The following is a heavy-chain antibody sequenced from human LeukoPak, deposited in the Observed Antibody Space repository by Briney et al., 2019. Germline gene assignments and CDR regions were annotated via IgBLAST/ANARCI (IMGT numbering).Heavy chain of an antibody. CDR2: ISDGGYTT. Sequence: GGSLRLSCAASGFTFSTYAFSWVRQAPGKGLEWVSAISDGGYTTYYADSVKGRFTISRENSKNTLYLQISSLRADDTAVYYCAILPGYSSGWYEVNYWGQGTLVTVSS. CDR3: AILPGYSSGWYEVNY. J-gene: IGHJ4*02. CDR1: GFTFSTYA. V-gene: IGHV3-23*01. D-gene: IGHD6-13*01.